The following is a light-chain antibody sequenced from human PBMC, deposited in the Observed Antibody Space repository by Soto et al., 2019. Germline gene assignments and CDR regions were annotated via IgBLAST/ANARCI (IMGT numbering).Light chain of an antibody. V-gene: IGKV3D-15*01. CDR2: DAS. CDR3: QQYNNWPLT. CDR1: QSVSSSY. J-gene: IGKJ4*01. Sequence: EMVMTQSPGTLSFSPGQRATLCWRASQSVSSSYLAWYQQKPGQAPRLLIYDASTRATGIPARFSGSQSGTEFTLTISSLLSEDFAVYSCQQYNNWPLTFGGGTKVDIK.